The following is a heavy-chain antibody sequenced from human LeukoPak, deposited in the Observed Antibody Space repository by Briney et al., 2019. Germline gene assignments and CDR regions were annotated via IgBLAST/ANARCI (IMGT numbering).Heavy chain of an antibody. Sequence: SETLSLTCAVYGGSFSGYYWSWIRQPPGKGLEWIGYIYYSGSTNYNPSLKSRVTISVDTSKSQFSLKLSSVTAADTAVYYCARDLVGYSSSWRFDAFDIWGQGTMVTVSS. CDR3: ARDLVGYSSSWRFDAFDI. V-gene: IGHV4-59*01. CDR2: IYYSGST. CDR1: GGSFSGYY. D-gene: IGHD6-13*01. J-gene: IGHJ3*02.